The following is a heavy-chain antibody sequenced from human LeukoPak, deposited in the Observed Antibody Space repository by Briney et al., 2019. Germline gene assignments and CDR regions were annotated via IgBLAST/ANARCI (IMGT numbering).Heavy chain of an antibody. D-gene: IGHD3-3*01. J-gene: IGHJ6*03. Sequence: GASVKVSCKTSGNTFTAYYMHWVRQAPGQGLEWMGWINPNSGATKYAQKFQGRVIMTRDTSISTAYMELSRLTSDDTAVYYCARDPSAPMMIFEVVNTYYYYYMDVWGKGTTVTVSS. CDR2: INPNSGAT. CDR1: GNTFTAYY. CDR3: ARDPSAPMMIFEVVNTYYYYYMDV. V-gene: IGHV1-2*02.